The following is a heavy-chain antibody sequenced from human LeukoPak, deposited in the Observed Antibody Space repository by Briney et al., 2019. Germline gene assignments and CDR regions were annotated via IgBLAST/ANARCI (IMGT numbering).Heavy chain of an antibody. Sequence: GASVKVSCKASGYTFTGYYIHWVRQAPGQGLEWMGWISAYKGNTNYAQKFQGRVTMTTDTSTSTAYMELRSLRSDDTAVYYCARDRYGVRSGSCDYWGQGTQVTVSS. CDR1: GYTFTGYY. J-gene: IGHJ4*02. V-gene: IGHV1-18*04. D-gene: IGHD1-26*01. CDR3: ARDRYGVRSGSCDY. CDR2: ISAYKGNT.